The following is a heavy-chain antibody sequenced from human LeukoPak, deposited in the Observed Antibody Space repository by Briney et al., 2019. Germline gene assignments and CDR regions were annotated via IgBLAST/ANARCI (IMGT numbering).Heavy chain of an antibody. CDR2: IYSGGST. CDR1: GFTVSSNY. CDR3: ARDNFGELFLF. V-gene: IGHV3-66*01. J-gene: IGHJ4*02. Sequence: GGSLRLSCAASGFTVSSNYMSRVRQAPGKGLEWVSVIYSGGSTYYADSVKGRFTISRDNSKNTVYLQTNSLRAEDTAVYYCARDNFGELFLFWGQGTLVTVSS. D-gene: IGHD3-10*01.